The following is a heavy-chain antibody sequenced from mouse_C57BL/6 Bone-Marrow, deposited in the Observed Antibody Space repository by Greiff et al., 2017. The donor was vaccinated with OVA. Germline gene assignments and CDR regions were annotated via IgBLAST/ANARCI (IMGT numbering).Heavy chain of an antibody. CDR3: ARKIKGGYFEV. V-gene: IGHV1-4*01. D-gene: IGHD2-4*01. Sequence: VQLQESGAELARPGASVKMSCKASGYTFTSYTMHWVKQRPGQGLEWIGYINPSSGYTKYNQKFKDKATLTADKSSSTAYMQLSSLTSEDSAVYYCARKIKGGYFEVWGTGTTVTVSS. CDR1: GYTFTSYT. J-gene: IGHJ1*03. CDR2: INPSSGYT.